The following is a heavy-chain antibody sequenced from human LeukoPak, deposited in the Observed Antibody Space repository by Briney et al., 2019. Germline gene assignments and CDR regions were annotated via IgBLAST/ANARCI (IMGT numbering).Heavy chain of an antibody. V-gene: IGHV3-30-3*01. CDR1: GFSFSTYT. CDR2: VSYDGSNK. Sequence: GGSLRLSCAASGFSFSTYTMHWVRQAPGKGLEWVAVVSYDGSNKYHADSVKGRFTISRDNSKKTLYLQMNSLRGEDTAVYYCAKDMEDTAMDLVADFDSWGQGTLVTVSS. CDR3: AKDMEDTAMDLVADFDS. J-gene: IGHJ4*02. D-gene: IGHD5-18*01.